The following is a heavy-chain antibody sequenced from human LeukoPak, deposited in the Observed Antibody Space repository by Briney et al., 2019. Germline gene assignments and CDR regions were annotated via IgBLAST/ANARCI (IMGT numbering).Heavy chain of an antibody. D-gene: IGHD3-22*01. CDR1: GYTFTGYY. CDR3: ASVEVYNYYCTGYYHHAFDV. J-gene: IGHJ3*01. V-gene: IGHV1-2*02. CDR2: INPNSGGT. Sequence: GASVKVSCKSSGYTFTGYYMHWVRQAPGQGLEWMGWINPNSGGTNYAQKFQGRVTMTRDTSISTAYMELSRLRFDDTAVYYCASVEVYNYYCTGYYHHAFDVWGQGTMVTVSS.